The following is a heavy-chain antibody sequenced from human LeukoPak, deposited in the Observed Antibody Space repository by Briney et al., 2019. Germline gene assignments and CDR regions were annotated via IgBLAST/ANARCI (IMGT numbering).Heavy chain of an antibody. D-gene: IGHD6-13*01. V-gene: IGHV4-59*01. Sequence: SETLSLTCIVSGGSINSYYWSWIRQPPGKGLEWIGYIYYSGNTNYNPSLKSRVTISLDTSKNQFSLKLSSVTAADTAVYYCARLGGDSSSRTGGYYYYYMDVWGKGTTVTVSS. J-gene: IGHJ6*03. CDR2: IYYSGNT. CDR1: GGSINSYY. CDR3: ARLGGDSSSRTGGYYYYYMDV.